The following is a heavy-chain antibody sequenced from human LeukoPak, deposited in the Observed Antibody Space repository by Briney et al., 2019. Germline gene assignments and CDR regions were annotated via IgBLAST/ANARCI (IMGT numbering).Heavy chain of an antibody. Sequence: PGGSLRLSCAASGFTFSSYTMNWVRQAPGKGLEWVSSISSSSSYIYYADSVKGRFTISRDNAKNSLYLQMNSLRAEDTAVYYCARGPTMVRGVMTYWGQGTLVTVSS. CDR3: ARGPTMVRGVMTY. CDR2: ISSSSSYI. V-gene: IGHV3-21*01. CDR1: GFTFSSYT. J-gene: IGHJ4*02. D-gene: IGHD3-10*01.